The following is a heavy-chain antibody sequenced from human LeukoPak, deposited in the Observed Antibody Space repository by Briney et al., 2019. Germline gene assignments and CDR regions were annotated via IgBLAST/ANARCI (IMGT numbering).Heavy chain of an antibody. J-gene: IGHJ2*01. Sequence: VASVKVSCKASGYSFRNYGMHWVRQAPGQRLEWMGWINPTNEKTKYSEKFQGRVTISRDTGASTVYMELSSLRSEDTAVYYCARDHRTESDGYYFVNELWYFDLWGRGTLVTVSS. CDR3: ARDHRTESDGYYFVNELWYFDL. D-gene: IGHD3-22*01. CDR2: INPTNEKT. V-gene: IGHV1-3*01. CDR1: GYSFRNYG.